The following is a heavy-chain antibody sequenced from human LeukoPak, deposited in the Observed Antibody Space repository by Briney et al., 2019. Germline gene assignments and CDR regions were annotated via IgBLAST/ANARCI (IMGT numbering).Heavy chain of an antibody. Sequence: TSETLSLTCAVYGGSFSGYYWSWIRQPPGKGLEWIGEINHSGSTNYNPSLKSRVTISVDTSKNQFSLKLSSVTAADTAVYYCARHPPSPRTNWFDPWGQGTLVTVSS. CDR1: GGSFSGYY. CDR3: ARHPPSPRTNWFDP. V-gene: IGHV4-34*01. CDR2: INHSGST. J-gene: IGHJ5*02.